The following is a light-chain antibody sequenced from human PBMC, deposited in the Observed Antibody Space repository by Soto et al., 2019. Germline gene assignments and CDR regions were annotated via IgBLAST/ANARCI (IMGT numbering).Light chain of an antibody. J-gene: IGKJ1*01. CDR2: GAS. V-gene: IGKV1-5*01. CDR1: QSISSW. CDR3: QQYETYWT. Sequence: DIQMTQSPSTLSASVGDRVTITCRASQSISSWLAWYQQKPGKAPNLLIYGASNLDSGVPSRFSGSGSGTEFTLTISSLQPDDFATYYCQQYETYWTFGQGTKVEVK.